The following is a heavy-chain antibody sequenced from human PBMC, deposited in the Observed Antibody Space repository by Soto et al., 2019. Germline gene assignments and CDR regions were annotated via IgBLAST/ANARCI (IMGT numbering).Heavy chain of an antibody. CDR3: ARDKDRQHLGGNYYYILDV. CDR2: IMPIFRTP. V-gene: IGHV1-69*13. J-gene: IGHJ6*02. Sequence: SGKVSCKASGGTFSNSAISWVRQAPGQGLEWMGGIMPIFRTPDYAQRFQGRVTITADESTSTAYMELSGLRPDDTAVYYCARDKDRQHLGGNYYYILDVWGQGTTVTVS. CDR1: GGTFSNSA.